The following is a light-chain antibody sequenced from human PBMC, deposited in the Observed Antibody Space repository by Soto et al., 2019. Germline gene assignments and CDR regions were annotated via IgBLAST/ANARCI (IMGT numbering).Light chain of an antibody. CDR2: GAS. J-gene: IGKJ3*01. V-gene: IGKV3D-15*03. Sequence: EILMTQSPATLAVSPGERATLSCRASQSLSRNLAWYQQKPGQAPSLLIYGASSRASGIPARFSGSGSGTEFTLTISILQSEDFALYYCQHYNDWPPAFTFGPGTTVDL. CDR3: QHYNDWPPAFT. CDR1: QSLSRN.